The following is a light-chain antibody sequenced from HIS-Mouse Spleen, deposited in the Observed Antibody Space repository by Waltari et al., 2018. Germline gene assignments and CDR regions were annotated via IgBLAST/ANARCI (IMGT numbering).Light chain of an antibody. J-gene: IGKJ2*01. Sequence: DIQMTQSPSTRSASVGDRVTITCRASQSISSWLAWYQQKPGKAPKLLIYKASSLESGVPSRFSGSGSGTEFTLTISSLQPDDFATYYCQQYNSYSMYTFGQGTKLEIK. V-gene: IGKV1-5*03. CDR1: QSISSW. CDR2: KAS. CDR3: QQYNSYSMYT.